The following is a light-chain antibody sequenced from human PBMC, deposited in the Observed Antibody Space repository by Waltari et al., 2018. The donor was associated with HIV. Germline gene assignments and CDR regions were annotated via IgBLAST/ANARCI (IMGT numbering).Light chain of an antibody. CDR1: QSVLYSSNNKNY. J-gene: IGKJ3*01. Sequence: DIVMTQSTDSMAVSLGERATINCKTSQSVLYSSNNKNYLAWYQQKPGQPPKLLIYWASTRESGVPDRFSGSGSGTDFTLTISSLQAEDVAVYYCQQYYSTLFTFGPGTKVDIK. V-gene: IGKV4-1*01. CDR2: WAS. CDR3: QQYYSTLFT.